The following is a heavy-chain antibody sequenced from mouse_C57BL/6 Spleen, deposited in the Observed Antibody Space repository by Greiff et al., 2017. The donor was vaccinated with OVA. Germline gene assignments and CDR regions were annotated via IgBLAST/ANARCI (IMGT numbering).Heavy chain of an antibody. CDR3: ARGDWDEGYAMDY. Sequence: VQLQQSGAELVKPGASVKMSCKASGYTFTSYWITWVKQRPGQGLEWIGDIYPGSGSTNYNEKFKSKATLTVDTSSSTAYMQLSSLTSEDSAVYYCARGDWDEGYAMDYWGQGTSVTVSS. CDR2: IYPGSGST. J-gene: IGHJ4*01. V-gene: IGHV1-55*01. CDR1: GYTFTSYW. D-gene: IGHD4-1*01.